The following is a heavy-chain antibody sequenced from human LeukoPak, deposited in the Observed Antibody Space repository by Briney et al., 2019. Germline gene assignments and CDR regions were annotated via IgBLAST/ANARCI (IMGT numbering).Heavy chain of an antibody. J-gene: IGHJ6*02. CDR3: AKDLMSGEPVVTVRPYRLLWGDYYYGMDV. CDR1: GFTFSSYG. CDR2: ISYDGSNK. D-gene: IGHD3-10*01. Sequence: GGSPRLSCAASGFTFSSYGMHWVRQAPGKGLEWVAVISYDGSNKYYADSVKGRFTISRDNSKNTLYLQMNSLRAEDTAVYYCAKDLMSGEPVVTVRPYRLLWGDYYYGMDVWGQGTTVTVSS. V-gene: IGHV3-30*18.